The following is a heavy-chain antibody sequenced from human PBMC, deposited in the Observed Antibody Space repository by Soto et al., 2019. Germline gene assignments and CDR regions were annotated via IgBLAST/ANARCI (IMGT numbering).Heavy chain of an antibody. V-gene: IGHV4-34*01. CDR3: ALAPAAHILH. CDR1: GGSLSACY. CDR2: INPTGTT. D-gene: IGHD6-25*01. J-gene: IGHJ1*01. Sequence: QVQLQQWGAGLLKPSETLSLTWAVYGGSLSACYWNWFRQPPGKGLEWVGKINPTGTTHYNPSLKSRVTLSVGTSKNQFSLKLSSVTAADTAVYHCALAPAAHILHWGQGTLVTVSS.